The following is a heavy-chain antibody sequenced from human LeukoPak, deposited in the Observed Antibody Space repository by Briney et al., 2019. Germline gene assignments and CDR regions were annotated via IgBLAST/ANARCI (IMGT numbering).Heavy chain of an antibody. V-gene: IGHV3-30*02. CDR3: AKERSITMIRGAPTGDAFDI. J-gene: IGHJ3*02. Sequence: GGSLRLSCAASGFTFSSYGVHWVRQAPGKGPEWVAFMRYDGSNKYYADSVKGRFTISRDNSKNTLYLQMNSLRAEDTAVYYCAKERSITMIRGAPTGDAFDIWGQGTMVTVSS. D-gene: IGHD3-10*01. CDR2: MRYDGSNK. CDR1: GFTFSSYG.